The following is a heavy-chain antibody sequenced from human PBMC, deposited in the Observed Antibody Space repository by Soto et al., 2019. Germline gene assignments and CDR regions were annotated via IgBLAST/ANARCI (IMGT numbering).Heavy chain of an antibody. D-gene: IGHD3-10*01. Sequence: EVQLVESGGGLVQPGGSLRLSCAASGFIFSSFWMHWVRQAPGKGLVWVSRISSDGSSTNYADSVKGRFTISRDNAKNTLYLQMNSLKDEDTAVYYCCVRGVGLDYWGQGTLVTVSS. CDR1: GFIFSSFW. CDR2: ISSDGSST. CDR3: CVRGVGLDY. J-gene: IGHJ4*02. V-gene: IGHV3-74*01.